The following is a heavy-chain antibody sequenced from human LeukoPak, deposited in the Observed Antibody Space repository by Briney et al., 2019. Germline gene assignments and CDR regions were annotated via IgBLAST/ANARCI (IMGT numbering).Heavy chain of an antibody. CDR3: ARHGSPRGVVVTAIDY. Sequence: SQSLCLTSTVSGGSISSYYCGGIRRRPGEGLEWILYIYHSGSTNYNPSLKSRVTISVDTSKNQFSLKLSSVTAADTAVYYCARHGSPRGVVVTAIDYWGQGTLVTVSS. D-gene: IGHD2-21*02. V-gene: IGHV4-59*08. CDR1: GGSISSYY. J-gene: IGHJ4*02. CDR2: IYHSGST.